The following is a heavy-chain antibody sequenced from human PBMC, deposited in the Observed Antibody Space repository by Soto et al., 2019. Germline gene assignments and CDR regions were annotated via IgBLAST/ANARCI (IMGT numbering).Heavy chain of an antibody. V-gene: IGHV4-4*07. CDR1: GGSISSYY. D-gene: IGHD3-22*01. Sequence: PSETLSLTCTVSGGSISSYYWSWIRQPAGKGLEWIGRVYASGSTNYNPSLMSRVTMSVDMSKNQFSLKLTSVTAADTAVYYCARDSSMTLFDHWGQGTLVTVSS. CDR3: ARDSSMTLFDH. CDR2: VYASGST. J-gene: IGHJ4*02.